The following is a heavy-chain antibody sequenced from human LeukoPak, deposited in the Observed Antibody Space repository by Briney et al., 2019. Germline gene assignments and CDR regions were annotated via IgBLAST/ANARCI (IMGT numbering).Heavy chain of an antibody. D-gene: IGHD5-12*01. V-gene: IGHV4-30-2*01. CDR2: IYHSGST. Sequence: PSETLSLTCTVSGGSISSGGYYWSWIRQPPGKGLEWIGYIYHSGSTYYNPSLKSRVTISVDRSKNQFSLKLSSVTAADTAVYYCARDSPLMATRPYWGQGTLVTVSS. J-gene: IGHJ4*02. CDR3: ARDSPLMATRPY. CDR1: GGSISSGGYY.